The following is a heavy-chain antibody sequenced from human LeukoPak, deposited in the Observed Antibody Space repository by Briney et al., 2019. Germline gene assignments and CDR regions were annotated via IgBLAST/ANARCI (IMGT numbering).Heavy chain of an antibody. Sequence: PGGSLRLSCAASGFTFSNAWMSWVRQAPGKGLEWVGRIKSKTDGGTTDYAAPVKGRFTISRDDSKNTLYLQMNSLKTEDTAVYYCTTDGSYYYGSGSSRTFDYWGQGTLVTVSS. J-gene: IGHJ4*02. CDR2: IKSKTDGGTT. V-gene: IGHV3-15*01. D-gene: IGHD3-10*01. CDR1: GFTFSNAW. CDR3: TTDGSYYYGSGSSRTFDY.